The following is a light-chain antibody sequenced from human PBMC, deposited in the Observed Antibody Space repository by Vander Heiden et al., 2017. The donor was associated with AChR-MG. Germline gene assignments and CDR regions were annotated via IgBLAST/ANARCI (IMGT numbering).Light chain of an antibody. CDR3: QQYGSSPVT. CDR2: GAT. Sequence: EIVLTPSLGNVSLSPGERARLSCRASQSVRSSYLAWYQQKPGQAPRLLIYGATSRATGIPDRFSGSGSGTDFTLTISRLEPEDFAVYYCQQYGSSPVTFGGGTRVEVK. J-gene: IGKJ4*01. CDR1: QSVRSSY. V-gene: IGKV3-20*01.